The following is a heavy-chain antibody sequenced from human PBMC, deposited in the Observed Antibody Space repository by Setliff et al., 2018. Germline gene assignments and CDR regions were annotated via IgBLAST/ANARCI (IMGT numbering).Heavy chain of an antibody. CDR1: GGAFSSYA. V-gene: IGHV1-69*05. J-gene: IGHJ6*03. CDR3: AREGVDTRSSTDYRYYMDV. Sequence: SVKVSCKASGGAFSSYAFSWVRQAPGQGLEWMGGIIPIFDAANYAQKFQGRVTITTDKSTSTAYMELSSLTSDDTAVYYCAREGVDTRSSTDYRYYMDVWGQGTTVTVSS. D-gene: IGHD5-18*01. CDR2: IIPIFDAA.